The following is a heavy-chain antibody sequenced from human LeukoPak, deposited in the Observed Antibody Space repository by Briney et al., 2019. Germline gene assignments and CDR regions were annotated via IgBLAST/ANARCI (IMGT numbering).Heavy chain of an antibody. CDR2: ISWNSGSI. Sequence: PGGSLRLSCAASGFTFDDYAMHWVRQAPGKGLEWVSGISWNSGSIGYADSMKGRFTISRDNAKNSLYLQMNSLRAEDTALYYCAKDYSPYDSSGYWGQGTLVTVSS. V-gene: IGHV3-9*01. CDR1: GFTFDDYA. D-gene: IGHD3-22*01. J-gene: IGHJ4*02. CDR3: AKDYSPYDSSGY.